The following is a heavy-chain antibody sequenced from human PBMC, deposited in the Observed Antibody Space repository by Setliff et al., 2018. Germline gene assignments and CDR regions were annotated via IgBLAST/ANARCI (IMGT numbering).Heavy chain of an antibody. CDR1: GASISSYY. V-gene: IGHV4-4*08. CDR2: ILTTGST. J-gene: IGHJ4*02. Sequence: SETLSLTCTVSGASISSYYWSWIRQPPGKGLEWIGHILTTGSTNYNPSLKSRIAISADTSRDRFSLRLTSVTAADTAIYYCARNPASGAYYSSRPFHFDYWGQGALVTV. CDR3: ARNPASGAYYSSRPFHFDY. D-gene: IGHD3-22*01.